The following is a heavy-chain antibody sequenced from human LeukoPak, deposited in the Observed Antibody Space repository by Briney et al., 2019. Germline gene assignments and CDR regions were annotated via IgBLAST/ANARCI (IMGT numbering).Heavy chain of an antibody. D-gene: IGHD6-25*01. CDR1: GFTFSDYG. CDR3: AKEPDAYTSGWYFQD. Sequence: GGSLRLSCAASGFTFSDYGMQWVRQAPGKGLEWVAVISYDGITTFYADSVKGRFTVSRDNSKNTLDLQMDSLRTEDTAVYFCAKEPDAYTSGWYFQDWGQGTLVTVSS. J-gene: IGHJ1*01. CDR2: ISYDGITT. V-gene: IGHV3-30*18.